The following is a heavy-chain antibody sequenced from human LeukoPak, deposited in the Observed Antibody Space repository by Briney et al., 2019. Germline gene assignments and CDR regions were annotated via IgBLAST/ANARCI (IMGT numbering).Heavy chain of an antibody. J-gene: IGHJ4*02. V-gene: IGHV3-23*01. CDR3: AKDPSTRRGNSYGYLDY. D-gene: IGHD5-18*01. Sequence: PGGSLRLSCAASGFTFSNYAMNWVRQPPGKGLELVSAVSGSGGTTYYADSVKGRFTISRDNSKNTLYLQMNSLRDEDTAVYYCAKDPSTRRGNSYGYLDYWGQGTLVTVSS. CDR2: VSGSGGTT. CDR1: GFTFSNYA.